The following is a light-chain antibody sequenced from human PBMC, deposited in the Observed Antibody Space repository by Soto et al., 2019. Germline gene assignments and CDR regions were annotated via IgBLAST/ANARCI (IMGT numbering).Light chain of an antibody. CDR2: DVS. Sequence: QSVLTQPASVSGSPGQSITISCTGTSSDVGGYNYVSWYQQHPGKAPKLMIYDVSNRPSGVSNRFSGSKSGNTASLTISGLQAEDEADYYSSSYTSSHVVFGGGTKLTVL. CDR1: SSDVGGYNY. J-gene: IGLJ2*01. CDR3: SSYTSSHVV. V-gene: IGLV2-14*01.